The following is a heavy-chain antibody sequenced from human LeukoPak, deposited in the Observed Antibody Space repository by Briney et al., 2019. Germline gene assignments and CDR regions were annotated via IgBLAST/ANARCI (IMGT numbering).Heavy chain of an antibody. CDR3: ARGQQMDWAFDI. V-gene: IGHV4-59*01. Sequence: SETLSLTCTVSGGSISSYYWSWIRQPPGKGLEWIGYIYYSGSTNYNPSLKRRVTISVDTSKNQFCLKLSSVTAADTEVYSCARGQQMDWAFDIWGQGTMVTVSS. CDR2: IYYSGST. J-gene: IGHJ3*02. CDR1: GGSISSYY. D-gene: IGHD6-13*01.